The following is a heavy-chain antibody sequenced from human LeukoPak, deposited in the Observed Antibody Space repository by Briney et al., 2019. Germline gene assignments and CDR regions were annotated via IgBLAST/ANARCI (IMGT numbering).Heavy chain of an antibody. V-gene: IGHV4-59*01. D-gene: IGHD6-13*01. CDR1: GGSHNSYY. CDR2: IYYSGST. Sequence: SQTLSLTCTGTGGSHNSYYWSWIRQPPGKGVEWVGYIYYSGSTNYSPSLKGRVTISVDTSKNQFSLKLSSVTAADTAVYYCARGLAAAGTSYFDYWGQGTLVTVSS. CDR3: ARGLAAAGTSYFDY. J-gene: IGHJ4*02.